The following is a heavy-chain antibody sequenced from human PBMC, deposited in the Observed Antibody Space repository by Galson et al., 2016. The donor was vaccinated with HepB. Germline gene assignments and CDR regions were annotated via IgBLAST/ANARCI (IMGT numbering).Heavy chain of an antibody. Sequence: QSGAEVKKPGESLRISCKGSGYSFTSYYITWVRQMPGKGLEWMGTIDPGDSYTNYSPSFQGHVTISADKSISTAYLQWTSLKASDTAMYYCVRRTGFGARFDYWGQGTLVTVSS. V-gene: IGHV5-10-1*01. CDR3: VRRTGFGARFDY. D-gene: IGHD3-10*01. J-gene: IGHJ4*02. CDR1: GYSFTSYY. CDR2: IDPGDSYT.